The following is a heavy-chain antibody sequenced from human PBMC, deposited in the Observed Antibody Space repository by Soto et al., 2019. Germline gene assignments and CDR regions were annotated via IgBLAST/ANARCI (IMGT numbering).Heavy chain of an antibody. CDR1: GFTFSSYG. Sequence: GGSLRLSCAASGFTFSSYGMHWVRQAPGKGLEWVAVISYDGSNKYYADSVKGRFTISRDNSKNTLYLQMNSLRAEDTAVYYCAKLIAAAANDYWGQGTLVTVSS. J-gene: IGHJ4*02. CDR2: ISYDGSNK. CDR3: AKLIAAAANDY. D-gene: IGHD6-13*01. V-gene: IGHV3-30*18.